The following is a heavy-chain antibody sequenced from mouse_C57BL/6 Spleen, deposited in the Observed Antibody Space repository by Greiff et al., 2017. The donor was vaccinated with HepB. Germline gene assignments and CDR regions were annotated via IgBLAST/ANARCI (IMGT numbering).Heavy chain of an antibody. CDR3: AREGDLYYSNYVDYAMDY. Sequence: EVQLQQSGPELVKPGASVKISCKASGYTFTDYYMNWVKQSHGKSLEWIGDINPNNGGTSYNQKFKGKATLTVDKSSSTAYMELRSLTSEDSAVYYCAREGDLYYSNYVDYAMDYWGQGTSVTVSS. J-gene: IGHJ4*01. V-gene: IGHV1-26*01. CDR1: GYTFTDYY. CDR2: INPNNGGT. D-gene: IGHD2-5*01.